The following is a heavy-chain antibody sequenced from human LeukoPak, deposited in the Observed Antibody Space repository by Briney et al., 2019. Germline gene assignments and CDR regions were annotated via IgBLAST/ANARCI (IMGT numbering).Heavy chain of an antibody. D-gene: IGHD3-10*01. CDR3: VATLWFGELLSSHAFDI. V-gene: IGHV3-7*03. J-gene: IGHJ3*02. CDR1: GFRFNTFW. Sequence: PGGSLRLSCAASGFRFNTFWMSWVRQAPGKGLEWVANIKQDGNEKYYADSVKGRFTISRDNSKNTLCLQMNSLRAEDTAVYYCVATLWFGELLSSHAFDIWGQGTMVTVSS. CDR2: IKQDGNEK.